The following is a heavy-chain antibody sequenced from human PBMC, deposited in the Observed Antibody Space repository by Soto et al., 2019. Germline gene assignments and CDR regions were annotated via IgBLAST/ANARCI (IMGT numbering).Heavy chain of an antibody. CDR2: INAGNGNT. Sequence: ASVKVSCKASGYTFTSYAMHWVRQAPGQRLEWMGWINAGNGNTKYSQKFQGRVTITRDTSASTAYMELSSLRSEDTAVYYCARPRGYSYGYQFDYWGQGTLVTVSS. J-gene: IGHJ4*02. CDR1: GYTFTSYA. D-gene: IGHD5-18*01. CDR3: ARPRGYSYGYQFDY. V-gene: IGHV1-3*01.